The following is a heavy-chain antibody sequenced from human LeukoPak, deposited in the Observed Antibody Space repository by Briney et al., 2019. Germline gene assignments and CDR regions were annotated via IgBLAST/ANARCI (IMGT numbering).Heavy chain of an antibody. CDR3: ARTSFCGGDYLYYFDY. Sequence: SETLSLTCAVSGGYISGSNWWSWVRQPPGKGLEWIGEIYHSGSTNYNPSLKSRVTISVDKSKNQFSLKLSSVTAADTAVYYCARTSFCGGDYLYYFDYWGQGTLVTVSS. J-gene: IGHJ4*02. CDR1: GGYISGSNW. CDR2: IYHSGST. V-gene: IGHV4-4*02. D-gene: IGHD2-21*02.